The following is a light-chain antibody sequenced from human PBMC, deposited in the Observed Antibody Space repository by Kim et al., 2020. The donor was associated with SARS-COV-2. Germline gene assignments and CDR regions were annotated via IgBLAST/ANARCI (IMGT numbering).Light chain of an antibody. CDR2: DAS. J-gene: IGKJ5*01. CDR1: QSIRGN. CDR3: QQYNNWPPIT. V-gene: IGKV3-15*01. Sequence: SPGERVTLSCRASQSIRGNLAWYQQKPGQAPGLLIYDASTRATGIPARFSGGGSGTDFTLTISSLQSEDFAIYYCQQYNNWPPITFGQGTRLEIK.